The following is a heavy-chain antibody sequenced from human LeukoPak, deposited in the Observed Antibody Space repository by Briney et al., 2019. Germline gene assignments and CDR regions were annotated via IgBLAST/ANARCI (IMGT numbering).Heavy chain of an antibody. J-gene: IGHJ4*02. CDR2: ISGGGGET. D-gene: IGHD2/OR15-2a*01. V-gene: IGHV3-23*01. Sequence: GGTLRLSCAASGFTFSSYGMSWVRQAPGKGLEWVSAISGGGGETFYADSVKGRFTISRDNSKNTLYLQMNSLRVEDTAVYYCAKGRTLVGGSTRSYDYWGQGTLVTVSS. CDR3: AKGRTLVGGSTRSYDY. CDR1: GFTFSSYG.